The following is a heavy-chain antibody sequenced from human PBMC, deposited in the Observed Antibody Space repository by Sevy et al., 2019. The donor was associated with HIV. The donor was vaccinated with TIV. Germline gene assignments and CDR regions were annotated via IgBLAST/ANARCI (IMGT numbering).Heavy chain of an antibody. CDR3: ATSNGRYTAMVLFDY. D-gene: IGHD5-18*01. Sequence: SGPTRVNPTQTLTLTCTFSGFSLSTSGVGVGWIRQPPGKALEWLALIYWDDDKRYSPSLKSRLTITKDTSKNQVVLKMTNMDPVDTATYYCATSNGRYTAMVLFDYWGQGTLVTVSS. CDR1: GFSLSTSGVG. J-gene: IGHJ4*02. CDR2: IYWDDDK. V-gene: IGHV2-5*02.